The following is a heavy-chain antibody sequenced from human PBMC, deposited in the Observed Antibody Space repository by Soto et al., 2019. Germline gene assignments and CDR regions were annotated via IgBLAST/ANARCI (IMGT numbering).Heavy chain of an antibody. CDR3: AREGYGGYYYYYGMDV. D-gene: IGHD5-18*01. Sequence: QVQLVQSGGEVKKPGSSVKVSCKASGGTFSSYAISWVRQAPGQGLVWMGGIIPIFGTANYARKFQGRVTITADESTSTAYMDLSSLRSEDTAVYYCAREGYGGYYYYYGMDVWVQGTTVTVSS. J-gene: IGHJ6*02. CDR1: GGTFSSYA. CDR2: IIPIFGTA. V-gene: IGHV1-69*01.